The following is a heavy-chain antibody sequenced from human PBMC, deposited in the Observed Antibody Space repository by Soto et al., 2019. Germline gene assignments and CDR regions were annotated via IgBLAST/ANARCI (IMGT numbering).Heavy chain of an antibody. CDR1: GFTFSEST. Sequence: GSLRLSCSATGFTFSESTIYWVRQVPGKGLEAISAVSTSGRSTYYADSVKDRFTISRDNSKNTLFLQMGSLRPEDTAIYYCVKQAHGLDGVAFDYWGQGTQVTVSS. V-gene: IGHV3-64D*06. J-gene: IGHJ4*02. D-gene: IGHD2-15*01. CDR3: VKQAHGLDGVAFDY. CDR2: VSTSGRST.